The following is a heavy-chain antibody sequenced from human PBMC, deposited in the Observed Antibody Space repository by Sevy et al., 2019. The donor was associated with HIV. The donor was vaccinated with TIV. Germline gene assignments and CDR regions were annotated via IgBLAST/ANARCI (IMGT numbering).Heavy chain of an antibody. V-gene: IGHV3-21*01. D-gene: IGHD2-2*01. CDR1: GFTFSSYS. CDR2: SSGISNYI. CDR3: ASRGCTLTSCFTADAFDI. J-gene: IGHJ3*02. Sequence: GGSLRLSCAASGFTFSSYSMNWVRQAPGKGLEWVSCSSGISNYIYYADSVKGRFTISRDNAKNSLYLQMNSLRAEDTAIYYCASRGCTLTSCFTADAFDIWGQRTMVTVSS.